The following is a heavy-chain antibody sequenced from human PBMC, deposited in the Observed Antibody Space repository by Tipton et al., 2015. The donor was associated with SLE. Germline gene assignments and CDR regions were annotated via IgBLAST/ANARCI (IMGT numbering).Heavy chain of an antibody. CDR3: ARVRDFWNYFYMDV. J-gene: IGHJ6*03. D-gene: IGHD3-3*01. CDR2: ISSSGSP. V-gene: IGHV4-61*02. CDR1: GDSIRSGSYY. Sequence: TLSLTCTVSGDSIRSGSYYWSWIRQPAGKGLEWIGRISSSGSPNYSPSLESRAAISVDTSKNRLSLNLSSVTAADSAVYYCARVRDFWNYFYMDVWGKGTTVTVS.